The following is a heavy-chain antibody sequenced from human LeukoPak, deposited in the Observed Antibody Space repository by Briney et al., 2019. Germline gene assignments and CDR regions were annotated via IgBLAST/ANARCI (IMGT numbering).Heavy chain of an antibody. CDR3: ARQELVDVVATTY. D-gene: IGHD5-12*01. V-gene: IGHV1-2*02. CDR2: INPNSGGT. Sequence: GASVKVSCKASEYTFTGYFMHWVRQAPGQGLEWMGWINPNSGGTNYAQKFQGRVTLTRDTSISTAYMELSRLRSDDTAVYYCARQELVDVVATTYWGQGTLVTVSS. CDR1: EYTFTGYF. J-gene: IGHJ4*02.